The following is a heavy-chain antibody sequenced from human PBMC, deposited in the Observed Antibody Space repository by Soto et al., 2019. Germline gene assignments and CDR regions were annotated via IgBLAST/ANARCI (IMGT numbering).Heavy chain of an antibody. Sequence: PAGSLRLSCTASGFTFSDYAMCWFRQAPGKGLEWVGFSRSKAYGGTTEYAASVRGRFTISRDDSKSIAYLQMYSLKTAATASYYWTRDSREQLAYFDSWGQGTLVTVSS. CDR2: SRSKAYGGTT. V-gene: IGHV3-49*03. J-gene: IGHJ4*02. CDR1: GFTFSDYA. D-gene: IGHD6-13*01. CDR3: TRDSREQLAYFDS.